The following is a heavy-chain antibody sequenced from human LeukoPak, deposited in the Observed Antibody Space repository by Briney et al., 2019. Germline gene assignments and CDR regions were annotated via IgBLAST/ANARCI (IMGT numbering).Heavy chain of an antibody. V-gene: IGHV4-4*02. CDR2: IYHSGGT. Sequence: KPSGTLSLTCAVSGDSISSSNWWSWVRQPPGKGLEWIGEIYHSGGTNYNPSLKSRVTISVDKSKNQYSLKLSSVTAADTAVYYCARDLTAAGRGVDYWGQGTLVTVSS. J-gene: IGHJ4*02. D-gene: IGHD6-13*01. CDR1: GDSISSSNW. CDR3: ARDLTAAGRGVDY.